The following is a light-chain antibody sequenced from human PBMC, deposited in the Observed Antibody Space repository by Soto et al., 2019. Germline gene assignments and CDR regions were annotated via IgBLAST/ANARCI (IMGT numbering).Light chain of an antibody. CDR1: QSLLHNGGETF. CDR3: MQSTQLPPT. Sequence: DVVMTQTPLSLSVTPGQPASISYKSSQSLLHNGGETFLFWYLQKPGQSPQLLIYEVSNRFSGVPDRFSGSGSGTDFTLEISRVEAEDVGIYYCMQSTQLPPTFGQGTRLGIK. V-gene: IGKV2D-29*02. J-gene: IGKJ5*01. CDR2: EVS.